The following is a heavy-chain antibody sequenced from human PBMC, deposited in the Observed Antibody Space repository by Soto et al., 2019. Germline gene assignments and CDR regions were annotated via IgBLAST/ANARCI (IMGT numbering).Heavy chain of an antibody. Sequence: EVHLVESGGGLVKPGGSLRLSCAASGFTFSTYSMDWVRQAPGKGLEWVSSISGGGSSIYSADSVKGRFSISRDNAKNYLDLQMTSVRAEDTAVYYCARVRGYAVIPGDTPEDSYMDVWGRGTTVNVYS. D-gene: IGHD2-2*01. CDR3: ARVRGYAVIPGDTPEDSYMDV. CDR1: GFTFSTYS. CDR2: ISGGGSSI. J-gene: IGHJ6*03. V-gene: IGHV3-21*01.